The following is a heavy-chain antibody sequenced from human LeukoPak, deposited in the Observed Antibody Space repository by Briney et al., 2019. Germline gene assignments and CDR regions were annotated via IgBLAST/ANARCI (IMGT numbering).Heavy chain of an antibody. Sequence: ASVKVSCKASGGTFSSYAISWVRQAPGQGLEWMGRIIPIFGTANYAQKFQGRVTITTDESTSTAYMELSSLRSEDTAVYYCVRQGLSGYSSGWYDYWGQGTLVTVSS. J-gene: IGHJ4*02. CDR2: IIPIFGTA. CDR1: GGTFSSYA. V-gene: IGHV1-69*05. D-gene: IGHD6-19*01. CDR3: VRQGLSGYSSGWYDY.